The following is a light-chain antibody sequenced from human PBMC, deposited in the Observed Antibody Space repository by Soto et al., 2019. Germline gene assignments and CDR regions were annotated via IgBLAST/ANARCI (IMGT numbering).Light chain of an antibody. CDR3: STWDDSLRGLV. CDR2: SNH. J-gene: IGLJ2*01. CDR1: SSNIGGNS. V-gene: IGLV1-44*01. Sequence: QSVLTQPPSASGAPGQGISISCSGSSSNIGGNSVSWYRQVPGTAPKLLIFSNHQRPSGVPDRFSGSKSGTSASLAISGLQSEDEADYYCSTWDDSLRGLVFGGGTNVTVL.